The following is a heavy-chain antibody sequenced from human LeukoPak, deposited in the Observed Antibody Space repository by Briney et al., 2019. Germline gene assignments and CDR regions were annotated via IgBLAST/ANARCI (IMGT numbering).Heavy chain of an antibody. CDR2: INPNSGGT. J-gene: IGHJ3*02. Sequence: ASVKVSCKASGYTFTGYYMHWVRQAPGQGLEWMGWINPNSGGTNYAQKFQGRVTMTRGTSISTAYMELSRLRSDDTAVYYCARVTVATWSDAFDIWGQGTMVTVSS. CDR3: ARVTVATWSDAFDI. V-gene: IGHV1-2*02. CDR1: GYTFTGYY. D-gene: IGHD4-17*01.